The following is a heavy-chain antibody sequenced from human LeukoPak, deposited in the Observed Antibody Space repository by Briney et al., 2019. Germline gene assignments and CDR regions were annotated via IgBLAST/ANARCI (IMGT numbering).Heavy chain of an antibody. V-gene: IGHV3-23*01. Sequence: GGSLRLSCAASGFTFSSYAMSWVRQAPGKGLEWVSAISGSGGSTYYADSVKGRFTISRDNSKNTLYLQMNSLRAEDTAVYYCAKSQDRWLMNYIDYWGQGTLVTVSS. CDR2: ISGSGGST. CDR3: AKSQDRWLMNYIDY. D-gene: IGHD5-18*01. CDR1: GFTFSSYA. J-gene: IGHJ4*02.